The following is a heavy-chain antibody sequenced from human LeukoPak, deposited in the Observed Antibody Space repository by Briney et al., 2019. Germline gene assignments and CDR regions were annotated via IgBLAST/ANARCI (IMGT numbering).Heavy chain of an antibody. CDR1: GGSISSSSYS. CDR2: IYYSGST. D-gene: IGHD2-2*01. Sequence: SETLSLTCTVSGGSISSSSYSWGWIRQPPGKGLEWIGSIYYSGSTYYNPSLKSRVTISVDTSKNQFSLKLSSVTAADTAVYYCARVPYRRSFDYWGQGTLVTVSS. V-gene: IGHV4-39*07. CDR3: ARVPYRRSFDY. J-gene: IGHJ4*02.